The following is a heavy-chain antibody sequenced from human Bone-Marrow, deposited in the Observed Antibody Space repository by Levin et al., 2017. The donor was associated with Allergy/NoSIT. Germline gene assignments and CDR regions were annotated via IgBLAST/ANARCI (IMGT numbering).Heavy chain of an antibody. D-gene: IGHD6-6*01. CDR3: ANLWAARRLGLDYYYYYYMDV. CDR2: INHSGST. V-gene: IGHV4-34*01. J-gene: IGHJ6*03. CDR1: GGSFSGYY. Sequence: SETLSLTCAVYGGSFSGYYWSWIRQPPGKGLEWIGEINHSGSTNYNPSLKSRVTISVDTSKNQFSLKLSSVTAADTAVYYCANLWAARRLGLDYYYYYYMDVWGKGTTVTVSS.